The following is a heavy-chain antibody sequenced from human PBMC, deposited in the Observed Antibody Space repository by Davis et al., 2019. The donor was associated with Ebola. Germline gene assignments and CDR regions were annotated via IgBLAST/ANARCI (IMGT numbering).Heavy chain of an antibody. CDR1: GFTFSSYS. V-gene: IGHV3-48*02. J-gene: IGHJ6*02. CDR2: ISSSSSTI. CDR3: ARATGTTNYYYGMDV. D-gene: IGHD1-1*01. Sequence: GESLKISCAASGFTFSSYSMNWVRQAPGKGLEWVSYISSSSSTIYYADSVKGRFTISRDNAKNSLYLQMNSLRDEDTAVYYCARATGTTNYYYGMDVWGQGTTVTVSS.